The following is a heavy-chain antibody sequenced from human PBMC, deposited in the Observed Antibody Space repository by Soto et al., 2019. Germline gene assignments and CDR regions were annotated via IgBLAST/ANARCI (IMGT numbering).Heavy chain of an antibody. D-gene: IGHD4-17*01. CDR1: GCTFSSYA. Sequence: EVQLLESGGGLVQPGGSLRLSCAASGCTFSSYAMNWVRQAPGKGLEWVSVISDSGGSTDYADSVKGRFTISRDNSRNTLYLQMNSLRVEDTAVYYCAKDNYGDSNHFDYWGQGTLVTVSS. J-gene: IGHJ4*02. CDR2: ISDSGGST. CDR3: AKDNYGDSNHFDY. V-gene: IGHV3-23*01.